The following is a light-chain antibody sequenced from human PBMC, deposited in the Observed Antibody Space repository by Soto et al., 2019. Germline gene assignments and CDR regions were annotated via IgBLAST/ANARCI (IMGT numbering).Light chain of an antibody. CDR3: HQRSNWPLT. V-gene: IGKV3-11*01. Sequence: EIVLTQSPATLSLSPGERATLSCRASLSVNNYLAWYQQKPGQAPRLLIYDASSRATDIPARFSGSGSGTEFTLTISSLEPEDFATYYCHQRSNWPLTFGGGTKVEIK. CDR2: DAS. J-gene: IGKJ4*01. CDR1: LSVNNY.